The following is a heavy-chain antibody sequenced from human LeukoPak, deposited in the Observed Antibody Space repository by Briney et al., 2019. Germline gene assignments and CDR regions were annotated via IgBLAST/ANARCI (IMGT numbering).Heavy chain of an antibody. J-gene: IGHJ3*02. D-gene: IGHD4-17*01. CDR2: IYWNDDK. CDR3: AHSGTVTTPHDAFDI. V-gene: IGHV2-5*01. Sequence: SGPTLVNPTQTLTLTCTFSGFSLSTSGVGVGWIRQPPGKDLEGLALIYWNDDKRYSPSLKTRLTITKDTSKNQVVLTMTNMDPVDTATYYCAHSGTVTTPHDAFDIWGQGTMVTVSS. CDR1: GFSLSTSGVG.